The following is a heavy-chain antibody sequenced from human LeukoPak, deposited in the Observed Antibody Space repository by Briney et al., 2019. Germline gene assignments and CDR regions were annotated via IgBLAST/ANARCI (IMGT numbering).Heavy chain of an antibody. CDR3: ASGRKVVPAATVATYWYFDL. V-gene: IGHV1-8*01. Sequence: GASVKVSCKASGYTFTSYDINWVRQATGQGLEWMGWMNPNSGNTGYAQKFQGRVTMTRNTSISTAYMELSSLRSEDTAVYYCASGRKVVPAATVATYWYFDLWGRGTLVTVSS. D-gene: IGHD2-2*01. CDR1: GYTFTSYD. CDR2: MNPNSGNT. J-gene: IGHJ2*01.